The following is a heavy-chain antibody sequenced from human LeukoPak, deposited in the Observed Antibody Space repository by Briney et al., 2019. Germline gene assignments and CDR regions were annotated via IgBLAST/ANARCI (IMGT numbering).Heavy chain of an antibody. CDR2: MNPNSGNT. V-gene: IGHV1-8*03. CDR1: GYTFTSYG. Sequence: ASVKVSCKASGYTFTSYGISWVRQAPGQGLEWMGWMNPNSGNTGYAQKFQGRVTITRNTSISTAYMELSSLRSEDTAVYYCARVRLPDTYFDYWGQGTLVTVSS. CDR3: ARVRLPDTYFDY. D-gene: IGHD2-2*01. J-gene: IGHJ4*02.